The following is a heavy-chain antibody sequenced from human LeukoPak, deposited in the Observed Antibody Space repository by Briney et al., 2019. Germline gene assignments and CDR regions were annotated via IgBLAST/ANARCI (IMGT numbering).Heavy chain of an antibody. CDR1: GYTFGHYG. Sequence: ASVKVSCKASGYTFGHYGVSWVRQAPGQGLKWVGWVTAYKGKTDYAQRLQGRVTMTTDTSTSTYYMELRSLRSDDTAVYYCAREYCSGNKCSAGYYYYGMDVWGQGTTVTVSS. D-gene: IGHD2-15*01. V-gene: IGHV1-18*01. CDR3: AREYCSGNKCSAGYYYYGMDV. CDR2: VTAYKGKT. J-gene: IGHJ6*02.